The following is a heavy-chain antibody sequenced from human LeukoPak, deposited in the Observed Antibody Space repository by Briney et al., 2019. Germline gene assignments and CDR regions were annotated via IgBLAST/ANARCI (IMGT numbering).Heavy chain of an antibody. Sequence: GGSLRPSCAASGFTFSSYGMHWVRQAPGKGLEWVAFIRYDGSNKYYADSVKGRFTISRDNSKNTLYLQMNSLRAEDTAVYYCASHSIDSVAGFDYWGQGTLVTVSS. V-gene: IGHV3-30*02. CDR1: GFTFSSYG. J-gene: IGHJ4*02. CDR2: IRYDGSNK. CDR3: ASHSIDSVAGFDY. D-gene: IGHD6-19*01.